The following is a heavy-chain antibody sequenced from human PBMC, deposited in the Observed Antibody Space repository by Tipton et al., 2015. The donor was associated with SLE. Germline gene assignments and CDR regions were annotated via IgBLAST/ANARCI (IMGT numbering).Heavy chain of an antibody. Sequence: TLSLTCAVSGGSISNSNWWSWVRQPPGKGLEWIGEIYHSGSTNYNPSLKSRVTISVDRSKNQFSLKLNSVTAADTAVYFCVRGSYYYFDYWGQGALVTVSS. D-gene: IGHD2-21*01. CDR3: VRGSYYYFDY. CDR1: GGSISNSNW. V-gene: IGHV4-4*01. J-gene: IGHJ4*02. CDR2: IYHSGST.